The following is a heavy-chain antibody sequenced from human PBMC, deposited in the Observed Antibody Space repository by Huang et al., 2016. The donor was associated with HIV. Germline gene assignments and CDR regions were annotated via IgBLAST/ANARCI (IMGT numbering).Heavy chain of an antibody. CDR1: GYTFSSHD. V-gene: IGHV1-8*01. CDR3: VRGTRYGDYGLRHYYYYMDV. Sequence: QVQLVQSGAEVKTPGASVKVSCKASGYTFSSHDINWVRQAPGQGVEWKGWRNPKSGNNGDSKKCQGRVNITRSTSITTAYMELSSLGSADTAVYYCVRGTRYGDYGLRHYYYYMDVWGKGTTVTVSS. CDR2: RNPKSGNN. D-gene: IGHD4-17*01. J-gene: IGHJ6*03.